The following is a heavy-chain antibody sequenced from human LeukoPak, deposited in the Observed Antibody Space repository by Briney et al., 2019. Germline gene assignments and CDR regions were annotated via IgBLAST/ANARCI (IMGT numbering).Heavy chain of an antibody. V-gene: IGHV4-59*08. CDR3: ARPVSKGYSDYYMDV. CDR2: VYYTGST. D-gene: IGHD5-12*01. Sequence: SETLPLTCTVSGGSISTYFWYWLRQPPGKGLEWIGFVYYTGSTDYNPSLKSRVSISVDTSKNQFSLKLSSVTVADTAVYYCARPVSKGYSDYYMDVWGKGTTVTVSS. J-gene: IGHJ6*03. CDR1: GGSISTYF.